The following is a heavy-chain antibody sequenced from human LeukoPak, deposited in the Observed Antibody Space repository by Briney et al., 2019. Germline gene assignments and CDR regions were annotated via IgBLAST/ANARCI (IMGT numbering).Heavy chain of an antibody. Sequence: SETLSLTCTVSGGSISSSSYYWGWIRQPPGKGLEWIGSIYYSGSTYYNPSLKSRVTISVDTSKNQFSLKLSSVTAADTAVYYCARDEGILYGANWFDPWGQGTLVTVSS. J-gene: IGHJ5*02. CDR1: GGSISSSSYY. CDR2: IYYSGST. CDR3: ARDEGILYGANWFDP. D-gene: IGHD4-17*01. V-gene: IGHV4-39*07.